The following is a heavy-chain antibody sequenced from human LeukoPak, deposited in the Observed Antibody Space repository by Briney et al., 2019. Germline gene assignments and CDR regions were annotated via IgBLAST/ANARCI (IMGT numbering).Heavy chain of an antibody. Sequence: GGSLRLSCSASGFTFTNYPIHWVRQAPGKGLEWVAVISYDVITKYYADSVKGRFTLSRDNSKNILFLQMDSLRAEDTAVYFCAREREGGGLYCSSTSCYTNWFDPWGQGTLVTVSS. V-gene: IGHV3-30-3*01. D-gene: IGHD2-2*02. CDR2: ISYDVITK. CDR1: GFTFTNYP. J-gene: IGHJ5*02. CDR3: AREREGGGLYCSSTSCYTNWFDP.